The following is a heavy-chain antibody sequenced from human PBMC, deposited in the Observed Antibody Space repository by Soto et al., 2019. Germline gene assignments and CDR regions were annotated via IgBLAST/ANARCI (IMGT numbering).Heavy chain of an antibody. CDR2: INPNSGGT. CDR3: AREYVVGASNWFDP. V-gene: IGHV1-2*02. CDR1: GYTFTGYY. Sequence: ASVKVSCKASGYTFTGYYMHWVRQAPGQGLEWMGWINPNSGGTNYAQKFQGRVTMTRDTSISTAYMELSRLRSDDTAVYYCAREYVVGASNWFDPWGQGTLVTVSS. D-gene: IGHD1-26*01. J-gene: IGHJ5*02.